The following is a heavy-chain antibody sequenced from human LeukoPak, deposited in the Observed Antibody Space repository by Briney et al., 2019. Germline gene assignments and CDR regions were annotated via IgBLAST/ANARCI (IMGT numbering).Heavy chain of an antibody. CDR2: IYWNDDK. D-gene: IGHD1-20*01. Sequence: SGPTLVNPTQTLTLTCTFSGFSLSTSGVGVGWIRQSPGKALEWLALIYWNDDKRYSTSLKSRLTITKDTSKNQVVLTMTNMDPVDTATYYCAQTGITGVNDYWGQGTLVTVSS. V-gene: IGHV2-5*01. J-gene: IGHJ4*02. CDR3: AQTGITGVNDY. CDR1: GFSLSTSGVG.